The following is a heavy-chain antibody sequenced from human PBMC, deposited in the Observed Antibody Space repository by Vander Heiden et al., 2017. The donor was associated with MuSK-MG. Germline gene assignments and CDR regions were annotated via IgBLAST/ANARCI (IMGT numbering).Heavy chain of an antibody. CDR3: ARKYCTNGVCYIDY. V-gene: IGHV4-59*01. CDR2: IYYSGST. CDR1: GGSISSYY. Sequence: QVQLQESGPGLVKPSETLSLTCTVSGGSISSYYWSWIRQPPGKGLEWIGYIYYSGSTNYNPSLKSRVTISVDTSKNQFSLKLSSVTAADTAVYYCARKYCTNGVCYIDYWGQGTLVTVSS. D-gene: IGHD2-8*01. J-gene: IGHJ4*02.